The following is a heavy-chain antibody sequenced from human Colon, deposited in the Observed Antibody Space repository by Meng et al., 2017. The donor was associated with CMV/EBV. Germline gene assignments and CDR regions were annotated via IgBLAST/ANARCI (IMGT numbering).Heavy chain of an antibody. Sequence: LQVSGPGLVKPPSNLSLTCTVSGGSISSYYWSWIRQPPGKGLEWIGYIYYSGSTNYNPSLKSRVTISVDTSKNQFSLKLSSVTAADTAVYYCARVTGGSWNFDYWGQGTLVTVSS. CDR1: GGSISSYY. J-gene: IGHJ4*02. D-gene: IGHD1-26*01. V-gene: IGHV4-59*01. CDR3: ARVTGGSWNFDY. CDR2: IYYSGST.